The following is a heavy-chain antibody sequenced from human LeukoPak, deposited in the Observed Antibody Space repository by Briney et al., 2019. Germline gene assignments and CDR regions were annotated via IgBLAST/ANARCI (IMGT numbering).Heavy chain of an antibody. CDR2: IIPIFGIT. CDR1: GGTFSSYA. V-gene: IGHV1-69*04. J-gene: IGHJ4*02. D-gene: IGHD2-2*01. Sequence: GSSVKVSCKASGGTFSSYAINWVRQAPGQGLEWMGRIIPIFGITNCAQKFQGRVTITADKSTGTAYMELSSLRSEDTAVYFCARWAPYCSSTSCPFYFDYWGQGTLVTVSS. CDR3: ARWAPYCSSTSCPFYFDY.